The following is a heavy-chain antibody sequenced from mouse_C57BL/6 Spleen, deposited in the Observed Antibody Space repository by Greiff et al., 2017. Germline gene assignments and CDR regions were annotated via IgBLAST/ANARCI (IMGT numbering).Heavy chain of an antibody. D-gene: IGHD3-3*01. CDR2: IDPETGGT. Sequence: QVQLKESGAELVRPGASVTLSCKASGYTFTDYEMHWVKQTPVHGLEWIGAIDPETGGTAYNQKFKGKAILTADKSSSTAYMERRSLTSEDSAVYYCTRRGTGHFDDWGQGTTLTVSS. CDR3: TRRGTGHFDD. CDR1: GYTFTDYE. J-gene: IGHJ2*01. V-gene: IGHV1-15*01.